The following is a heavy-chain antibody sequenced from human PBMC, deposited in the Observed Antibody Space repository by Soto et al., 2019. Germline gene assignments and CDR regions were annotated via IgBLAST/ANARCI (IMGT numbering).Heavy chain of an antibody. Sequence: GGSLRLSCAASAFTVRSNYMSWVRQAPGKGLEWVSTISSDGGTYYTDSVKGRFAISRDNSKNTLYLQMNSLPAEDTAVYYCARDVMSVAGSADYWGQGTLVTVSS. CDR1: AFTVRSNY. J-gene: IGHJ4*02. CDR3: ARDVMSVAGSADY. CDR2: ISSDGGT. D-gene: IGHD6-19*01. V-gene: IGHV3-53*01.